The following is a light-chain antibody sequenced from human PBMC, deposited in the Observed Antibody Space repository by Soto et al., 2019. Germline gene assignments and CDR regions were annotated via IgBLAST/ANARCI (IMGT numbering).Light chain of an antibody. J-gene: IGKJ5*01. CDR1: QSITIW. Sequence: DIQMTQSPATLSASVGDRVTITRRASQSITIWLTWYQQKPGKAPKLLIYEASNLQSGVPSRFSGSGSGTEFALTISGLQPDDFASYYCQQYNSYPITFGQGTRLEIK. CDR2: EAS. V-gene: IGKV1-5*01. CDR3: QQYNSYPIT.